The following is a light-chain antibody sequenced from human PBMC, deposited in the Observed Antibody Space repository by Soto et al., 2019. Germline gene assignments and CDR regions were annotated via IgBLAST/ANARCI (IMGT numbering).Light chain of an antibody. CDR3: QQYTDSRT. V-gene: IGKV3-15*01. CDR2: GAS. CDR1: QYVSNK. J-gene: IGKJ1*01. Sequence: EMLSTHCPTAGSVSPWXTXXXXXRASQYVSNKVAWYQQKPGQAPSLLILGASTRATGVPARLSGSGSGRDFTLTISRLEPEDFAVYYCQQYTDSRTFGQGTMV.